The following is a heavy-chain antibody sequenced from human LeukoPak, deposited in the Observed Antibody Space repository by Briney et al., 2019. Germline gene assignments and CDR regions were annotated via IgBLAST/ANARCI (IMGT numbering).Heavy chain of an antibody. D-gene: IGHD1-26*01. CDR1: GGTFSSYA. J-gene: IGHJ4*02. CDR3: ARWTVGAANFDY. Sequence: ASVKVSCKASGGTFSSYAISWVRQAPGQGLEWMGGIIPIFGTANYAQKFQGRVTITADESTSTAYMELSSLRSEDTAVYYCARWTVGAANFDYWGQGTLVTVSS. V-gene: IGHV1-69*01. CDR2: IIPIFGTA.